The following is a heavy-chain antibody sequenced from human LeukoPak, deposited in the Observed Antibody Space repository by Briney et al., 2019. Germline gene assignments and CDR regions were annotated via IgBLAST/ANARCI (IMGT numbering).Heavy chain of an antibody. CDR3: ASLHVRLLTLEV. J-gene: IGHJ6*02. V-gene: IGHV4-39*07. CDR2: VYYSGTT. CDR1: GGSISSSSYY. Sequence: PSETLSLTCTVSGGSISSSSYYWGWIRQPPGKGLEWIGSVYYSGTTYYNPSLKSRVTMSVDTSKKQFSLNLSAVTAADTAVYYCASLHVRLLTLEVWGRGTTVTVSS. D-gene: IGHD6-6*01.